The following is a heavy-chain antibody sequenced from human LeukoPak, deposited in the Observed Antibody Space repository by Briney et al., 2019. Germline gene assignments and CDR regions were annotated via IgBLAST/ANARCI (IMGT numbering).Heavy chain of an antibody. CDR2: INPNSGGT. CDR3: ARDRIVGATAYFDY. V-gene: IGHV1-2*02. CDR1: GYTFTDYY. Sequence: ASVKVSCKASGYTFTDYYMHWVRQAPGQGLEWMGWINPNSGGTNYAQKFQGRVTMTRDTSISTAYMELSRLRSDDTAVYYCARDRIVGATAYFDYWGQGTLVTVSS. J-gene: IGHJ4*02. D-gene: IGHD1-26*01.